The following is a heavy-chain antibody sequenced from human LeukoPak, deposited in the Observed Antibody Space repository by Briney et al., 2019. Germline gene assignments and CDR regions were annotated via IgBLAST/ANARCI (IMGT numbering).Heavy chain of an antibody. D-gene: IGHD2-15*01. V-gene: IGHV3-49*03. CDR1: GFTFGDYA. Sequence: GGSLRLSCTASGFTFGDYAMSWFRQAPGKGLEWVGFIRSKAYGGTTEYAASVKGRFTISRDDSKSIAYLQMNSLKTEDTAVHYCTGDPDYCSGGSCYPESDYWGQGTLVTVSS. CDR2: IRSKAYGGTT. CDR3: TGDPDYCSGGSCYPESDY. J-gene: IGHJ4*02.